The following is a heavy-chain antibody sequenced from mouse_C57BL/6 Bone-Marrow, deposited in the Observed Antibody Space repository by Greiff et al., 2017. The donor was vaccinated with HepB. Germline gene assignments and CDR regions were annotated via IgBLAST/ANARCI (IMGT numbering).Heavy chain of an antibody. Sequence: VQLQQPGAELVKPGASVKVSCKASGYTFTSYWMHWVKQRPGQGLEWIGRIHPSDSDTNYNHKFKGKATLTVDKSSSTAYMQLSSLTSEDAAVYYGAAPIYYDYHYYAMDYWGQGTSVTVSA. J-gene: IGHJ4*01. D-gene: IGHD2-4*01. CDR3: AAPIYYDYHYYAMDY. V-gene: IGHV1-74*01. CDR1: GYTFTSYW. CDR2: IHPSDSDT.